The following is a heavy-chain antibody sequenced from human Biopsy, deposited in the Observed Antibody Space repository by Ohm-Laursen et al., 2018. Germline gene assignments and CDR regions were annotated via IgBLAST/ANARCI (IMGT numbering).Heavy chain of an antibody. CDR1: GFTSSSYA. Sequence: SLRLSCAASGFTSSSYAMNWVRQAPGRGLEWVSGITGSGDGAYYADSMRGRFTIARDNSRNTLYLQMNSLRADDTAVYYCVKASRNYYDSTGYYFDYWGQGTLVTVSS. CDR2: ITGSGDGA. D-gene: IGHD3-22*01. V-gene: IGHV3-23*01. J-gene: IGHJ4*02. CDR3: VKASRNYYDSTGYYFDY.